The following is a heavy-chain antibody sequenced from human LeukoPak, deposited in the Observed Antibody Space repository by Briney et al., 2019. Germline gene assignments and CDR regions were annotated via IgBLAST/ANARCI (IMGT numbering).Heavy chain of an antibody. Sequence: PGGSLRLSCATSGFTFSSSWMSWVRQAPGKGLECVANIKEDGREKYYVDSVKGRFTISRDNAKNSLYLQMNSLRAEDTAVYYCAKGEMRWLQLNPFDYWGQGTLVTVSS. CDR2: IKEDGREK. V-gene: IGHV3-7*03. CDR3: AKGEMRWLQLNPFDY. J-gene: IGHJ4*02. CDR1: GFTFSSSW. D-gene: IGHD5-24*01.